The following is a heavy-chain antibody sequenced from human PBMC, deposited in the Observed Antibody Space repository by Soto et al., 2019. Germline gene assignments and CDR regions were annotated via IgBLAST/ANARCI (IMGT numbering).Heavy chain of an antibody. V-gene: IGHV3-30-3*01. CDR1: GFTFSSYA. J-gene: IGHJ4*02. CDR2: ISYDGSNK. D-gene: IGHD1-20*01. CDR3: ARDLVTGTTAVDY. Sequence: GSLRLSCAASGFTFSSYAMHWVRQAPGKGLEWVAVISYDGSNKYYADSVKGRFTISRDNSKNTLYLQMNSLRAEDTAVYYCARDLVTGTTAVDYWGQGTLVTVSS.